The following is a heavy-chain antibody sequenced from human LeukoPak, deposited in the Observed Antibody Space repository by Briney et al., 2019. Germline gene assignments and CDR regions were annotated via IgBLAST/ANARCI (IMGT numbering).Heavy chain of an antibody. V-gene: IGHV3-30-3*01. CDR1: GFTFSSYA. J-gene: IGHJ5*02. Sequence: GGSLRLSCAASGFTFSSYAMHWVRQAPGKGLEWVAVISYDGSNKYYVDSVKGRFTVSRGNSKNTLYLQMNSLRAEDTAVYYCARDHVGSMIVVADNWFDPWGQGTLVTVSS. CDR3: ARDHVGSMIVVADNWFDP. CDR2: ISYDGSNK. D-gene: IGHD3-22*01.